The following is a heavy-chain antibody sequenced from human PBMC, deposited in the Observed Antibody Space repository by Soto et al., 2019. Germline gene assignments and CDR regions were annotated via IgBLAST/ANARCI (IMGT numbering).Heavy chain of an antibody. D-gene: IGHD2-15*01. Sequence: SETLSLTCAVYGGSFSGYYWSWIRQPPGKGLEWIGEINHSGSTNYNPSLKSRVTISVDTSKNQFSLKLSSVTAADTAVYYCARGIVVVVAATPLHWFDPWGQGTLVTVSS. CDR2: INHSGST. V-gene: IGHV4-34*01. CDR1: GGSFSGYY. J-gene: IGHJ5*02. CDR3: ARGIVVVVAATPLHWFDP.